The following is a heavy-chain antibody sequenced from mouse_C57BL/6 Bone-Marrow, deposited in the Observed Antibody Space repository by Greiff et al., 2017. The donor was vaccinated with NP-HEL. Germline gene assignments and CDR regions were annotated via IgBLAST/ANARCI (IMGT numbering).Heavy chain of an antibody. Sequence: EVHLVESGGGLVKPGGSLKLSCAASGFTFSSYAMSWVRQTPETRLEWVATISDGGSYTYCPDNVKGRFTISRDNAKNNLYLQMSHLKSEDTAMYYFARATGTEEWGQGTTLTVSS. CDR3: ARATGTEE. V-gene: IGHV5-4*01. CDR1: GFTFSSYA. J-gene: IGHJ2*01. CDR2: ISDGGSYT. D-gene: IGHD4-1*02.